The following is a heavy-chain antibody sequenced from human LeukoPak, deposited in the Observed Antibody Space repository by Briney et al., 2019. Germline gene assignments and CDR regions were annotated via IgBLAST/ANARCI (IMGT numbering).Heavy chain of an antibody. D-gene: IGHD2-8*01. Sequence: GGSLTLSCAASGFTFSSYGMHWVRQAPGKGLEWVAVISYDGSNKYYADSVKGRFTISRDNSKNTLYLQMNSLRAEDTAVYYCAKDVYAYYYYGMDVWGQGTTVTVSS. CDR3: AKDVYAYYYYGMDV. J-gene: IGHJ6*02. CDR2: ISYDGSNK. CDR1: GFTFSSYG. V-gene: IGHV3-30*18.